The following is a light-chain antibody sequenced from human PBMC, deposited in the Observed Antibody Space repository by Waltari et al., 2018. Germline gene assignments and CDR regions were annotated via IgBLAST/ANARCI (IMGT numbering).Light chain of an antibody. CDR3: CTYPGSYTGV. CDR1: NSDFGGYNY. J-gene: IGLJ3*02. Sequence: QSALPQPRSVSGSPGQSVTISCTGTNSDFGGYNYVSWYQQHPGKAPKHLIYDASKRPCVVPDRFSGPNAGNPASLTITGLQAEDEDDYYCCTYPGSYTGVCGGGTQLSVL. V-gene: IGLV2-11*01. CDR2: DAS.